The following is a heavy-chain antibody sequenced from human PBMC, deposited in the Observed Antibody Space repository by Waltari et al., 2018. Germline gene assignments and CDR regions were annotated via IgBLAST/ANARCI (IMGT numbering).Heavy chain of an antibody. V-gene: IGHV3-53*01. D-gene: IGHD4-17*01. J-gene: IGHJ6*02. CDR2: IYTGGTT. CDR3: ARDRTRVGGMDV. Sequence: EVQLVESGGGLIQPGGSLTLSCAASGFPVSSNYLTWVRQAQGKGLEWVSMIYTGGTTYYADSVKGRFAISTDNSKNTLYLQMNSLRVEDTAVYYCARDRTRVGGMDVWGQGTTVTVSS. CDR1: GFPVSSNY.